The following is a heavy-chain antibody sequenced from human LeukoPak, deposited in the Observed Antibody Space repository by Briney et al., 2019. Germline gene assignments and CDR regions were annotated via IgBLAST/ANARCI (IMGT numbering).Heavy chain of an antibody. CDR2: IGTAGDT. Sequence: GSLRLSCAASGFTFSSYDMHWVRQATGKGLEWVSAIGTAGDTYYPGSVKGRFTISRENAKNSLYLQMNSLRAGDTAVYYCAGGSLDGDYFDYWGQGTLVTVSS. CDR1: GFTFSSYD. D-gene: IGHD4-17*01. V-gene: IGHV3-13*01. J-gene: IGHJ4*02. CDR3: AGGSLDGDYFDY.